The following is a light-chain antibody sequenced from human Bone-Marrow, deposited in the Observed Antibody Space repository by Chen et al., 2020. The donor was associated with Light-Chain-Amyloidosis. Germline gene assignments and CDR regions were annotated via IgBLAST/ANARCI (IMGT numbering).Light chain of an antibody. V-gene: IGLV3-21*02. CDR1: NIGSTS. J-gene: IGLJ3*02. CDR3: QVWDRSSDRPV. CDR2: DDS. Sequence: SYVLTQPYSVSVSPGQSATIACGGNNIGSTSVHWYQQTPGQAPLLVVYDDSDRPSGIPERLSGYNSGNTATLTISRVEAGDEADYYCQVWDRSSDRPVFGGGTKLTVL.